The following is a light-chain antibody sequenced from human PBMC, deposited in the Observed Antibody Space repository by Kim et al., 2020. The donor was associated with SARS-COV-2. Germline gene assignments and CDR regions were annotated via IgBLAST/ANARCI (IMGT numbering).Light chain of an antibody. CDR1: NSNIGKNY. CDR2: DND. Sequence: QKVTISCSGSNSNIGKNYVSWYQQLPGTAPKLRIYDNDKRHSGIPDRFSGSKSGTSATLDITGLQTGDEADYYCATWDNSLNGLVFGGGTQLTVL. V-gene: IGLV1-51*01. J-gene: IGLJ2*01. CDR3: ATWDNSLNGLV.